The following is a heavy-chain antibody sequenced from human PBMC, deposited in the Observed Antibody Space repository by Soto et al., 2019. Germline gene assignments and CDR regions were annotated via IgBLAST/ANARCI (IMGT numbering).Heavy chain of an antibody. J-gene: IGHJ4*02. D-gene: IGHD2-8*01. V-gene: IGHV3-21*01. CDR3: TLYDALVFDF. Sequence: EVRLEESGGGLVKPGGSLRLSCAASGFTVNTFNMNWVRQAPGKGLEWVSSISNYDNTAYADSVKGRFTVSRDNAKNSLFLRMNSLRAEDTAVYYCTLYDALVFDFWGQGALVTVSS. CDR1: GFTVNTFN. CDR2: ISNYDNT.